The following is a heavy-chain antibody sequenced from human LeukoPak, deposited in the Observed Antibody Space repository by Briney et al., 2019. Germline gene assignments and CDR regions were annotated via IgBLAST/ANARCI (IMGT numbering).Heavy chain of an antibody. D-gene: IGHD6-13*01. V-gene: IGHV4-59*01. Sequence: SETLSLTCTGSGGSISSYYWSWIRQPPGKGLEWIGYIYYSGSTNYNPSLKSRVTISVDTSKNQFSLKLSSVTAADTAVYYCARGGAAAGTGGLDYWGQGTLVTVSS. CDR1: GGSISSYY. CDR2: IYYSGST. J-gene: IGHJ4*02. CDR3: ARGGAAAGTGGLDY.